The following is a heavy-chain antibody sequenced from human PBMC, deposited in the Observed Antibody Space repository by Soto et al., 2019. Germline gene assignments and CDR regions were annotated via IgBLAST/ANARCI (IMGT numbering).Heavy chain of an antibody. CDR2: IDPSDSYT. D-gene: IGHD6-19*01. J-gene: IGHJ6*01. Sequence: HGESLKISCKASGYSFTTYWISWVRQMPGKGLEWMGRIDPSDSYTKYSPSFQGHVTISVDKSINTAYLQWSSLKASDTAMYYCARLGSSSGWDYYYYYGMDVWGQGTTVTVSS. CDR3: ARLGSSSGWDYYYYYGMDV. V-gene: IGHV5-10-1*01. CDR1: GYSFTTYW.